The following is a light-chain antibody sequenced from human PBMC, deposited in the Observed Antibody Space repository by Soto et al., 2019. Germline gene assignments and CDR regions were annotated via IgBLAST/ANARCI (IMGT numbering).Light chain of an antibody. CDR3: QQVNSYPPFS. CDR2: AAS. J-gene: IGKJ3*01. Sequence: DIQLTQSPSFLSASVGDRVTITCRASQGISSYLAWYQQKPGKAPKLLIYAASTLQSGVPSRFSGSGSGTAVTMTVSSLPPEDFAIYSYQQVNSYPPFSVGRGTKVDIK. CDR1: QGISSY. V-gene: IGKV1-9*01.